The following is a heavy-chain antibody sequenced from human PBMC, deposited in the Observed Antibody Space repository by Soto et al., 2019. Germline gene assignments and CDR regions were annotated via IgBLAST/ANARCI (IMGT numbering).Heavy chain of an antibody. D-gene: IGHD1-20*01. J-gene: IGHJ6*02. CDR2: IDASGNT. CDR3: ARYSNNWFQTEGMDV. CDR1: VDSISTYD. Sequence: SETLSLTCTVSVDSISTYDGRLIRRPAGKGLEWIGRIDASGNTNYNPSLKSRVTMSADTSKKQFSLKLTSVTAADTAVYYCARYSNNWFQTEGMDVWGQGTTVTVS. V-gene: IGHV4-4*07.